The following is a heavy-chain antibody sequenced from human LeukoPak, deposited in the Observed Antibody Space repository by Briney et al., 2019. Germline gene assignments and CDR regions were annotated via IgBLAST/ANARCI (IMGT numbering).Heavy chain of an antibody. CDR3: ASPPPLNLLTSGYDNAFDI. Sequence: GGSLRLSCAASGFTFSSYSMNWVRQAPGKGLEWVSSISSSSSYIYYADSVKGRFTISRDNAKNSLYLQMNSLRAEDTAVYYCASPPPLNLLTSGYDNAFDIWGQGTMVTVSS. CDR1: GFTFSSYS. V-gene: IGHV3-21*01. D-gene: IGHD5-12*01. CDR2: ISSSSSYI. J-gene: IGHJ3*02.